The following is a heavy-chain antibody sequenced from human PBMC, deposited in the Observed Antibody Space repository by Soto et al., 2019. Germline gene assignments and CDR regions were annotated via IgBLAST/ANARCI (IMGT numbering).Heavy chain of an antibody. CDR1: GGSISSSGHY. V-gene: IGHV4-39*01. J-gene: IGHJ5*02. CDR2: IYYSGIT. CDR3: ARQPTVTTQGVEDWFDP. Sequence: SETLSLTCTVSGGSISSSGHYWGWIRHPGKGLEWIGSIYYSGITYYNPSLKSRVTISVDTSKNQFSLRLRSVTAADTAVYYCARQPTVTTQGVEDWFDPWGQGTLVTVSS. D-gene: IGHD4-4*01.